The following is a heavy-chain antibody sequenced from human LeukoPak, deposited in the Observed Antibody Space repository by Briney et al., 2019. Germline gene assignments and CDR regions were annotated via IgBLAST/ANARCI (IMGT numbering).Heavy chain of an antibody. D-gene: IGHD3-10*01. J-gene: IGHJ5*02. V-gene: IGHV4-31*03. CDR3: ARGGWVVRGVIMSWNWFDP. CDR2: IYYSGST. CDR1: GGSISSGGYY. Sequence: KPSETLSLTCTVSGGSISSGGYYWSWIRQHPGKGLEWIGYIYYSGSTYYNPSLKSRVTISVDRSKNQFSLKLSSVTAADTAVYYCARGGWVVRGVIMSWNWFDPWGQGTLVTVSS.